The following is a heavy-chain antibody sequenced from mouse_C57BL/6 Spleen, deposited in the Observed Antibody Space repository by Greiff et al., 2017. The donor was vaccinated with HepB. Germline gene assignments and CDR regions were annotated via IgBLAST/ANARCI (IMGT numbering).Heavy chain of an antibody. D-gene: IGHD1-1*01. CDR2: INPSTGGT. Sequence: VQLQQSGPELVKPGASVKISCKASGYSFTGYYMNWVKQSPEKSLEWIGEINPSTGGTTYNQKFKAKATLTVDKSSSTAYMQLKSLTSEDSAVYYCARGDFITTGAYWGQGTLVTVSA. CDR3: ARGDFITTGAY. CDR1: GYSFTGYY. V-gene: IGHV1-42*01. J-gene: IGHJ3*01.